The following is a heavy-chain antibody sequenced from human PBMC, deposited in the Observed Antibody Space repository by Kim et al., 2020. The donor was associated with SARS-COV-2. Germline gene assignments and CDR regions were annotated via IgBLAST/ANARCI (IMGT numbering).Heavy chain of an antibody. J-gene: IGHJ5*02. V-gene: IGHV4-38-2*02. CDR3: ARDYDKGNWFDP. D-gene: IGHD5-12*01. CDR1: GYSISSGYY. CDR2: IYHSGST. Sequence: SETLSLTCTVSGYSISSGYYWGWIRQPPGKGLEWIGSIYHSGSTYYNPSLKSRVTISVDTSKNQFSLKLSSVTAADTAVYYCARDYDKGNWFDPWGQGTLVTVSS.